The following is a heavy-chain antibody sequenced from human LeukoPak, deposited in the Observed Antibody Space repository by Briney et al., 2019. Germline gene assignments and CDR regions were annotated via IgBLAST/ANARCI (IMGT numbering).Heavy chain of an antibody. D-gene: IGHD6-19*01. CDR3: AKRISSSSGYDY. CDR2: ISSSDPNT. CDR1: GFTFNRYA. J-gene: IGHJ4*02. Sequence: GGSLRLSCTASGFTFNRYAMSWVRQAPRKGLEWVSAISSSDPNTYYADSVRGRFTISRDNSKNTLYLQMNSLRVEDTAVYYCAKRISSSSGYDYWGQGTLVTVSS. V-gene: IGHV3-23*01.